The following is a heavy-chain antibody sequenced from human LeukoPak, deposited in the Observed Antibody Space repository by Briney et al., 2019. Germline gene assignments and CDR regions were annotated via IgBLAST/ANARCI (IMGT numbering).Heavy chain of an antibody. CDR1: GFTFSSYS. J-gene: IGHJ4*02. V-gene: IGHV3-21*01. Sequence: PGGSLRLSCAASGFTFSSYSMNWVRQAPGKGLEWVSSIRSSSSYIYYADSVKGRFTISRDNAKNSLYLQMNSLRAEDTAVYYCARGDGGAAGYDYWGQGTLVTVSS. D-gene: IGHD1-26*01. CDR3: ARGDGGAAGYDY. CDR2: IRSSSSYI.